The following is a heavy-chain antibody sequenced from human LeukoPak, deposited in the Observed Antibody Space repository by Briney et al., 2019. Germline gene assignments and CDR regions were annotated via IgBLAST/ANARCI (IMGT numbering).Heavy chain of an antibody. V-gene: IGHV3-74*01. CDR2: IHRDGNNI. CDR1: GFTFDTYW. J-gene: IGHJ6*02. CDR3: ARGLRDRYGMDV. Sequence: EGSLRLSCVASGFTFDTYWIHWVRQAPGKGLVWVSRIHRDGNNINYADFVQGRFTVSRDNAKNTLYLQMHSLRVEDTAMYYCARGLRDRYGMDVWGQGTTVTVSS.